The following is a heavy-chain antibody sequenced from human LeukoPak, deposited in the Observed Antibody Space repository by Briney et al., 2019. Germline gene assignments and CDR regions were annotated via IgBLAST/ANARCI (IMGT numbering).Heavy chain of an antibody. D-gene: IGHD3-10*01. Sequence: GASVKVSCKASGYTLTQQSMNWVRQAPGQGLEWMGWIITDTGKPTYAQGFTGRFVFSVDTSVNTAYLQINSLKAEDTAVYYCAREVLRHDYWGQGTLVTVSS. CDR2: IITDTGKP. CDR1: GYTLTQQS. J-gene: IGHJ4*02. V-gene: IGHV7-4-1*02. CDR3: AREVLRHDY.